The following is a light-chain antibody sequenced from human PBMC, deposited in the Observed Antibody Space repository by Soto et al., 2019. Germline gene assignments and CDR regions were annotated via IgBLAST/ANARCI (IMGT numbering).Light chain of an antibody. CDR2: GAS. V-gene: IGKV3-20*01. CDR1: QSVSSSY. Sequence: EIVLTQSPGTLSLSPGERATLSFRASQSVSSSYLAWYQQKPGQAPRLLIYGASSRATGIPDRFSGSVSGTGFALTISRLEPEDFAVYYCQQYGSSQWTFGQGTKVDIK. J-gene: IGKJ1*01. CDR3: QQYGSSQWT.